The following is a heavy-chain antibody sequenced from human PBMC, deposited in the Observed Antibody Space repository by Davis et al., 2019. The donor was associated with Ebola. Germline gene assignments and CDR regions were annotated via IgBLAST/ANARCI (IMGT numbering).Heavy chain of an antibody. CDR2: IKEDGSEK. CDR3: AREPHNYYDFWSGYSYYFDY. D-gene: IGHD3-3*01. CDR1: GFRFSNYW. V-gene: IGHV3-7*01. Sequence: GESLKISCAASGFRFSNYWMSWVRQAPGKGLEWVANIKEDGSEKSYVDSVKGRFTISRDNSKNTLYLQMNSLRAEDTAVYYCAREPHNYYDFWSGYSYYFDYWGQGTLVTVSS. J-gene: IGHJ4*02.